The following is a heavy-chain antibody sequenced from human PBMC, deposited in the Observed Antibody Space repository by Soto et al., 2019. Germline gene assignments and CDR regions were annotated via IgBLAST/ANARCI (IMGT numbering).Heavy chain of an antibody. CDR1: GYTFTSYG. D-gene: IGHD2-21*02. CDR2: ISAYNGNT. CDR3: ARSPLAYCGGDCYSRWFDP. Sequence: QVQLVQSGAEVKKPGASVKVSCKASGYTFTSYGISWVRQAPGQGLEWMGWISAYNGNTNYAQKLQGRVTMTTDTSTSTDYMELRSLRSDDTAVYYCARSPLAYCGGDCYSRWFDPWGQGTLVTVSS. V-gene: IGHV1-18*01. J-gene: IGHJ5*02.